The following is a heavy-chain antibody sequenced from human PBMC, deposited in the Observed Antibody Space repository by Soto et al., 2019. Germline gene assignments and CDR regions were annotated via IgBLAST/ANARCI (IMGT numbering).Heavy chain of an antibody. D-gene: IGHD2-15*01. J-gene: IGHJ3*02. CDR3: ARDRGATLYRHFGGFDI. CDR2: IYDSGIT. CDR1: GASINSGASY. Sequence: QVQLQESGPGLLKPSQTLSLTCSVTGASINSGASYWCWIRQHPEKGLELIGYIYDSGITYYNPSLKRRATMSMDASENQFSLKLSSVTTADTAVYYCARDRGATLYRHFGGFDIWGPGTVVTVSS. V-gene: IGHV4-31*03.